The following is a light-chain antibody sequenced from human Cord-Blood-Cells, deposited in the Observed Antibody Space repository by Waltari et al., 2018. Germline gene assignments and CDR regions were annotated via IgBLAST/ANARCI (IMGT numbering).Light chain of an antibody. J-gene: IGKJ1*01. CDR2: LGS. Sequence: DIVMTQSPLSLPVTPGAPASISCRSSQSLLHSNGYNYLDWYLQKPGQSPQLLIYLGSNRASGVPDRFSGSGSGTDCTLKISRVEAEDVGVYYCMQALQTPWTFGQGTKVEIK. CDR3: MQALQTPWT. CDR1: QSLLHSNGYNY. V-gene: IGKV2-28*01.